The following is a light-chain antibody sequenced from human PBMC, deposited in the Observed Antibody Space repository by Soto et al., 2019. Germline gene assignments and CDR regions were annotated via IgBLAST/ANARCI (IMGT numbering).Light chain of an antibody. CDR3: QSYDSSLSGYV. Sequence: QSVLTQPPSVSGAPGQRVTISCTGSSSNIGAGYDVHWYQQLPGTAPKLLIYGNSNRPSGVPDRFSGSKSGTSASLAITGLQAEDVSDYYCQSYDSSLSGYVIGTGTNVTVL. CDR2: GNS. J-gene: IGLJ1*01. CDR1: SSNIGAGYD. V-gene: IGLV1-40*01.